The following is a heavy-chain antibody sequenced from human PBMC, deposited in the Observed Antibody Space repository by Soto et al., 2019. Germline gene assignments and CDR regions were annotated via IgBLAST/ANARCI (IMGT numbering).Heavy chain of an antibody. CDR1: GFTFSSYS. J-gene: IGHJ6*03. Sequence: GGSLRLSCVGSGFTFSSYSMNWVRQAPGKGLEWVSYISSNSDTIYYADSVKGRFTISRDNAKNSLYLQVNSLRAEDTAAYYCSPLGYSTFTSYYYYYMDVWGQGTTVTVSS. CDR3: SPLGYSTFTSYYYYYMDV. V-gene: IGHV3-48*01. CDR2: ISSNSDTI. D-gene: IGHD6-13*01.